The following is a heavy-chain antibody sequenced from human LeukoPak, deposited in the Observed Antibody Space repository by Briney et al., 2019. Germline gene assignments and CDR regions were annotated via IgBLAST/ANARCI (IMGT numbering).Heavy chain of an antibody. CDR2: IFCGGST. Sequence: GGSLRLSCAAPEFSVGSNYMTWVRQAPGKGLGWVYLIFCGGSTYYADSVKGRFTISRDNSKNTLYLQMNSLRAEDTAVYYCAHGSMYQLDYWGQGTLVTVSS. CDR1: EFSVGSNY. J-gene: IGHJ4*02. CDR3: AHGSMYQLDY. V-gene: IGHV3-66*01. D-gene: IGHD2-2*01.